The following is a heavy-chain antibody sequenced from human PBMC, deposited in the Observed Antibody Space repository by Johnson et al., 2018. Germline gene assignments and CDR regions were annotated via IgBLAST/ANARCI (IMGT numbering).Heavy chain of an antibody. V-gene: IGHV3-33*01. CDR2: IWYDGSEK. CDR3: ARERLNDAGDYGPTHDVFDI. Sequence: QVQLVQSGGGVVQPGRSLRLSCAASGFSFSNFGMHWVRQAPGKGLEWVAVIWYDGSEKYYADSVKGRFTISRDNSKNTLYVQMNSLRAEDTAVFYWARERLNDAGDYGPTHDVFDIWGQGTMVTVSS. D-gene: IGHD4-17*01. J-gene: IGHJ3*02. CDR1: GFSFSNFG.